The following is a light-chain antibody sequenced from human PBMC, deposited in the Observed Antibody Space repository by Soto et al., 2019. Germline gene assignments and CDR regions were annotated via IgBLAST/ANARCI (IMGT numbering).Light chain of an antibody. CDR3: SSYTTSSTLLYV. J-gene: IGLJ1*01. CDR2: AVS. CDR1: SSDVGGYNY. Sequence: QSALTQPASVSGSPGQSITISCTGTSSDVGGYNYVSWYQQHPGKAPKLMIYAVSNQPSGVSTRFSGSKSGNTASLTISGLQAEDEADYHCSSYTTSSTLLYVFGTGTKVTVL. V-gene: IGLV2-14*01.